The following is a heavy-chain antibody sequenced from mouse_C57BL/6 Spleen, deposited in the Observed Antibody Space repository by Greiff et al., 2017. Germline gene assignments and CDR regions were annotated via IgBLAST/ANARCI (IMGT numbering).Heavy chain of an antibody. CDR2: INPYNGGT. CDR3: AREGSDDGAHYYAMDY. Sequence: EVQLQQSGPELVKPGASVKISCKASGYTFTDYYMNWVKQSHGKSLEWIGDINPYNGGTSYNQKFKGKATLTVDKSSSTAYMELRSLTSEDSAVYYCAREGSDDGAHYYAMDYWGQGTSVTVSS. D-gene: IGHD2-12*01. J-gene: IGHJ4*01. V-gene: IGHV1-26*01. CDR1: GYTFTDYY.